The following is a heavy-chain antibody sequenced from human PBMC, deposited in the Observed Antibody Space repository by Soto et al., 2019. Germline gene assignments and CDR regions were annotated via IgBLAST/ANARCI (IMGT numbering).Heavy chain of an antibody. V-gene: IGHV4-4*02. Sequence: QVQLRETGPGMVRPSGTLSLTCAVSGTSISSTFWWTWVRLSPGKGLEWIGEIYHSGSTKYNPSLKSRVTISVDKSNNQFSLELRAVTAADTAVYYCATLPPRIVVVRSEIPAWGQGTLVIVSA. CDR1: GTSISSTFW. D-gene: IGHD2-15*01. J-gene: IGHJ5*02. CDR3: ATLPPRIVVVRSEIPA. CDR2: IYHSGST.